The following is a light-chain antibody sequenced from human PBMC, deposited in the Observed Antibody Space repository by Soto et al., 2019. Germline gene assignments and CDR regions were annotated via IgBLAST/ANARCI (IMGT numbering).Light chain of an antibody. V-gene: IGKV3-20*01. Sequence: EKLMSQSPATLSVSPGERATLSCRASQSVSSSYLAWYQQKPGQAPRLLIYGASSRATGIPDRFSGSRSGTNFTLTISRLEPEDFAVYFCQQYGSAPYTFGQGTKVDI. CDR3: QQYGSAPYT. J-gene: IGKJ2*01. CDR2: GAS. CDR1: QSVSSSY.